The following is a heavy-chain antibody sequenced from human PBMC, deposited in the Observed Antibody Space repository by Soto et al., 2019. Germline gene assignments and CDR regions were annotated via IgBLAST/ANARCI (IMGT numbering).Heavy chain of an antibody. V-gene: IGHV3-23*01. J-gene: IGHJ4*02. CDR1: GFTFISYA. Sequence: GGSLRLSCAASGFTFISYAMSWVRQAPGKGLEWVSAITGSGSSTYYADSVKGRFTISRDNSKNTLYLQMNSLRAEDTAMYYCANDLRPRSSGRALDYWGQGTLVTVSS. D-gene: IGHD3-16*01. CDR3: ANDLRPRSSGRALDY. CDR2: ITGSGSST.